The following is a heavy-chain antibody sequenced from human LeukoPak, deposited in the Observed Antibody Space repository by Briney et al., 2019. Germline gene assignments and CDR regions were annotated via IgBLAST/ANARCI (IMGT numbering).Heavy chain of an antibody. D-gene: IGHD3-10*01. V-gene: IGHV3-30-3*01. Sequence: GGFLRLSCSASGFTFSSYAMHWVRQAPDKGLEWVAGISYEGNKKYYADFVKGRFTISRDNSKNTLYLQVDSLRPDDTSVYYCARDSRSFNYYVSGSPEYWGQGTLVTVSS. CDR2: ISYEGNKK. CDR3: ARDSRSFNYYVSGSPEY. CDR1: GFTFSSYA. J-gene: IGHJ4*02.